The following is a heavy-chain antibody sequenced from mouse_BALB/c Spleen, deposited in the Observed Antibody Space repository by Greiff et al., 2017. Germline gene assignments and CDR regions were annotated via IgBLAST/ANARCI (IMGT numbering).Heavy chain of an antibody. V-gene: IGHV3-6*02. D-gene: IGHD6-1*01. Sequence: EVHLVESGPGLVKPSQSLSLTCSVTGYSIPSGYYWNWIRQFPGNKLEWMGYISYDGSNNYNPSLKNRISITRDTSKNQFFLKLNSVTTEDTATYYCASSAWFAYWGQGTLVTVSA. J-gene: IGHJ3*01. CDR3: ASSAWFAY. CDR2: ISYDGSN. CDR1: GYSIPSGYY.